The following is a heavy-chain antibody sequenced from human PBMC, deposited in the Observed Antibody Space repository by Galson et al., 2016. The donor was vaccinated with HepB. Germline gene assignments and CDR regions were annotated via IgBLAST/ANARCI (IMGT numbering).Heavy chain of an antibody. CDR2: IYNGGGSRST. CDR1: GASISSYY. V-gene: IGHV4-4*08. D-gene: IGHD3-22*01. Sequence: ETLSLTCTVSGASISSYYWNWIRQPPGKGLEWIGYIYNGGGSRSTSYNPPLKSRVPISVDTSKNQFPLQLSSVTAAETAVYYCAKTRGPGYYDSSGYYYPPAAFDIWPRDKGHRLF. CDR3: AKTRGPGYYDSSGYYYPPAAFDI. J-gene: IGHJ3*02.